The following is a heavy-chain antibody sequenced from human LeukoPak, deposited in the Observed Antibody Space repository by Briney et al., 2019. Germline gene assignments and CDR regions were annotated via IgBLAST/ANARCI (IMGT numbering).Heavy chain of an antibody. D-gene: IGHD3-3*01. CDR1: GFTFSSYA. V-gene: IGHV3-30-3*01. CDR2: ISYDGSNK. Sequence: GGSLRLSCAASGFTFSSYAMHWVRQAPGKGLEWVAVISYDGSNKYYADSVKGRFTISRDNSKNTLYLQMNSLRAEDTAVYYCARRDDFWSGYSFDYWGQGTLVTVSS. CDR3: ARRDDFWSGYSFDY. J-gene: IGHJ4*02.